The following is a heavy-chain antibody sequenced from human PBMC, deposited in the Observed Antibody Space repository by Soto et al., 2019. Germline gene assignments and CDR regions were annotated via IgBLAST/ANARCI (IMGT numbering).Heavy chain of an antibody. V-gene: IGHV1-58*02. J-gene: IGHJ6*03. CDR1: GFTFTSSA. Sequence: SVKVSCKASGFTFTSSAMQWVRQARGQRLEWIGWIVVGSGNTNYAQKFRERVTITRDMSTSTAYMELSSLRSEDTAVYYCAASGRDKYYYYYMDVWGKGTAVTVSS. CDR3: AASGRDKYYYYYMDV. CDR2: IVVGSGNT. D-gene: IGHD6-25*01.